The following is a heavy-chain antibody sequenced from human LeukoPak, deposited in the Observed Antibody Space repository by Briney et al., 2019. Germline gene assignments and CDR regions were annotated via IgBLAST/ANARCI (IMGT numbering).Heavy chain of an antibody. Sequence: SETLSLTCTVSGGSISSSTFYWGWIRQPPGKGLEWIGSIYNSGSTYYNPSLKSRVTISVDTSKNQFSLKLSSVTAADTAVYYCATSTLILRLIFDYWGQGTLVTVSS. J-gene: IGHJ4*02. CDR3: ATSTLILRLIFDY. V-gene: IGHV4-39*07. CDR1: GGSISSSTFY. D-gene: IGHD4-17*01. CDR2: IYNSGST.